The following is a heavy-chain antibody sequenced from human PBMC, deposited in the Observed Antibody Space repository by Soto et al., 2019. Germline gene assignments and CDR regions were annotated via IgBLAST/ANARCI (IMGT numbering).Heavy chain of an antibody. CDR3: ATRDNTRFF. CDR2: SHQSGST. D-gene: IGHD1-20*01. Sequence: QVQLQESGPGLVKPSGTLSLTCAVSGVSISRHDWWTWVRQPPGKGLEWIGESHQSGSTNYNSSLGSRVTIEVDTSKNQFSLNLRSVTVADTAVYYCATRDNTRFFWGQGTLVTVST. J-gene: IGHJ4*02. CDR1: GVSISRHDW. V-gene: IGHV4-4*02.